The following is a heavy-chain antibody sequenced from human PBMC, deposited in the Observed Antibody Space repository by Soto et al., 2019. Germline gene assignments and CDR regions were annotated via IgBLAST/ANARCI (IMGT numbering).Heavy chain of an antibody. CDR3: ARDRLDLVVPAAILAY. CDR1: GFTFSSYA. V-gene: IGHV3-30-3*01. D-gene: IGHD2-2*02. CDR2: ISYDGSNK. J-gene: IGHJ4*02. Sequence: QVQLVESGGGVVQPGRSLRLSCAASGFTFSSYAMHWVRQAPGKGLEWVAVISYDGSNKYYADSVKGRFTISRDNSKNTLYLQMNSLRVEDTAPYYCARDRLDLVVPAAILAYWGQGTLVTVSS.